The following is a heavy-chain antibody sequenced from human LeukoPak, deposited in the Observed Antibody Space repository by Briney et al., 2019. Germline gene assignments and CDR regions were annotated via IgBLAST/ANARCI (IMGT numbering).Heavy chain of an antibody. CDR2: INPNSGGT. CDR3: ARDREEWELHYFDY. CDR1: GYTFTGYY. Sequence: GASVKVSCKASGYTFTGYYMHWVRQAPGQGLEWMGWINPNSGGTNYAQKFQGRVTMTRDTSISTAYMELSRLRSDDTAVYYCARDREEWELHYFDYWGQGTLVTVSS. J-gene: IGHJ4*02. V-gene: IGHV1-2*02. D-gene: IGHD1-26*01.